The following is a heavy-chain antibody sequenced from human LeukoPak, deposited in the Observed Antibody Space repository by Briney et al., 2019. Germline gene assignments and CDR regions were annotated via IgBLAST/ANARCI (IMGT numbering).Heavy chain of an antibody. CDR3: VKGRGVLTTVTTYYFDY. CDR1: GFTFSFYG. V-gene: IGHV3-64D*09. Sequence: PGGSLRLSCSASGFTFSFYGTHWVRQAPGKGLVYVSAISSNGGSTYYADSVKGRFTISRDNSKNTLSLQMSTLRPDDTAVYYCVKGRGVLTTVTTYYFDYWGQGTLVTVSS. CDR2: ISSNGGST. J-gene: IGHJ4*02. D-gene: IGHD4-11*01.